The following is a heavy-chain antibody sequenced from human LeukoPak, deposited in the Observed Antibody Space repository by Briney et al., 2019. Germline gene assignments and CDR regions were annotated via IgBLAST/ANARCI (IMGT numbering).Heavy chain of an antibody. V-gene: IGHV4-34*01. J-gene: IGHJ4*02. CDR3: ARGTPFSSSWYY. CDR1: GGSFSGYY. D-gene: IGHD6-13*01. Sequence: SETLSLTCAVYGGSFSGYYWSWIRQPPGKGLEWIGEINHSGSTNYNPSLKSRVTISVDTSKNQFSLKLSSVTAADTAVYYCARGTPFSSSWYYWGQGTLVTVSS. CDR2: INHSGST.